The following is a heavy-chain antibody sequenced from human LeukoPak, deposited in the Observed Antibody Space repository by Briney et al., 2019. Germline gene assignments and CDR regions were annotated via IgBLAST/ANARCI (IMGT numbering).Heavy chain of an antibody. CDR2: INTNTGNP. J-gene: IGHJ6*03. CDR1: GYTFTSYA. D-gene: IGHD3-9*01. CDR3: AREIIYPLPNFDWLYDYMDV. Sequence: GASVKVSCKASGYTFTSYAMNWVRQAPGQGLEWMGWINTNTGNPTYAQGFTGRFVFSLDTSVSTAYLQISSLKAEDTAVYYCAREIIYPLPNFDWLYDYMDVWGKGTTVTVSS. V-gene: IGHV7-4-1*02.